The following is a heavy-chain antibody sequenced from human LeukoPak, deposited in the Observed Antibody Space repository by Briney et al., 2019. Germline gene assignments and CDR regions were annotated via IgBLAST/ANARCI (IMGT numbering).Heavy chain of an antibody. V-gene: IGHV6-1*01. CDR3: ARVSGTSWLDY. J-gene: IGHJ4*01. D-gene: IGHD6-13*01. CDR1: GDSISSNSAA. Sequence: SQTLSLTCAISGDSISSNSAAWTWIRQSPSRGLEWLVRTYYRSKWYNEYAVSVKSRISINPDTAKNQFSLQLNSVTPEDTAVYYCARVSGTSWLDYCGQGTLVTVSS. CDR2: TYYRSKWYN.